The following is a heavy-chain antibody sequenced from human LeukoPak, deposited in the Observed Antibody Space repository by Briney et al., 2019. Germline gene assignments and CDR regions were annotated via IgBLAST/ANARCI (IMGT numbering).Heavy chain of an antibody. CDR3: ARDEGGSYLIRGFDP. CDR2: IYYSGST. D-gene: IGHD1-26*01. CDR1: GGSISSGGYY. Sequence: PSQTLSLTCTVSGGSISSGGYYWSWIRQHPGKGLEWIGYIYYSGSTHYNPSLKSRVTISVDTSKNQFSLKLSSVTAADTAVYYCARDEGGSYLIRGFDPWGQGTLVTVSS. J-gene: IGHJ5*02. V-gene: IGHV4-31*03.